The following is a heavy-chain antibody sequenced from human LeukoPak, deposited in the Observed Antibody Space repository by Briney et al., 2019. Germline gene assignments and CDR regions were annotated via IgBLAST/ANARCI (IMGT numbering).Heavy chain of an antibody. CDR2: IYYSGST. D-gene: IGHD2-2*02. CDR3: ARLVVPAAIPEFWFDP. Sequence: SQTLSLTCTVSGGSVSSGGYYWSWIRQHPGKGLEWIGYIYYSGSTYYNPSLKSRVTISVDTSKNQFSLKLSSVTAADTAVYYCARLVVPAAIPEFWFDPWGQGTLVTVFS. V-gene: IGHV4-31*03. CDR1: GGSVSSGGYY. J-gene: IGHJ5*02.